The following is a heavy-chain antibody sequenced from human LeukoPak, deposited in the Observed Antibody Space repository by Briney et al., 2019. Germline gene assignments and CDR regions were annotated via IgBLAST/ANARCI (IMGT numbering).Heavy chain of an antibody. V-gene: IGHV1-18*01. J-gene: IGHJ3*02. Sequence: ASVKVSCKATGYTFTSYVLTWVRQAAGQGREWMGWISAYYDKTNSAKKFQGRVTTTTDTSTSTAYLELRRLTPDDTAVYYCARLVRGADAFDIWGQGTMVTVSS. CDR1: GYTFTSYV. CDR2: ISAYYDKT. CDR3: ARLVRGADAFDI. D-gene: IGHD2-2*01.